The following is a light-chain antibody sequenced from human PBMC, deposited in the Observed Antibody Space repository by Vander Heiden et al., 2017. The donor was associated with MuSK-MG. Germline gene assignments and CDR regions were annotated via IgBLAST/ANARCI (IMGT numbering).Light chain of an antibody. CDR3: HQCFRLQI. V-gene: IGKV3-11*01. Sequence: EVVSTPSAATLSVSPGESATLTCSASQSVGNFLALYPQKPCQSPRLIIYDSTISANGIADRFSGSGCGTDFTLTSSSREDEDLGVYYWHQCFRLQIFGRGTRLEIK. J-gene: IGKJ2*01. CDR2: DST. CDR1: QSVGNF.